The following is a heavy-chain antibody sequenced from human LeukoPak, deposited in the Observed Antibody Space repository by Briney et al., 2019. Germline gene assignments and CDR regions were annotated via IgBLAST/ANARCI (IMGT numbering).Heavy chain of an antibody. Sequence: PSETLSLTCAVYGGSFSGYYWSWIRQPPGKGLEWIGEINHSGSTNYNPSLKSRVPISVDTSKDQFSLKLSSVTAADTAVYYCARGGRRTYYYDSSGYPRAFDIWGQGTMVTVSS. D-gene: IGHD3-22*01. J-gene: IGHJ3*02. V-gene: IGHV4-34*01. CDR2: INHSGST. CDR1: GGSFSGYY. CDR3: ARGGRRTYYYDSSGYPRAFDI.